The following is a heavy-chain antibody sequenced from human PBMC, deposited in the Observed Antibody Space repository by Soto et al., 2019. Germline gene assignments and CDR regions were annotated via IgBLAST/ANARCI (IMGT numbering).Heavy chain of an antibody. Sequence: QITLKESGPTLVKPTQTLTLTFSFSGFSRTTSGEGVAWIRQPPGKALEWLAVIYWNDDIRYSSSLKSRLTLTKDTFMNRVVLSLSVMVPVDTSTYTCAHVSGYEQFDYWGQGTLVTV. D-gene: IGHD5-12*01. V-gene: IGHV2-5*01. J-gene: IGHJ4*02. CDR1: GFSRTTSGEG. CDR2: IYWNDDI. CDR3: AHVSGYEQFDY.